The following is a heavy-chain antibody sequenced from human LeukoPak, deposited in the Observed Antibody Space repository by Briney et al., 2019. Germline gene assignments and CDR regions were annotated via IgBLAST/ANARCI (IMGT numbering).Heavy chain of an antibody. V-gene: IGHV3-66*01. CDR2: IYSGGST. J-gene: IGHJ3*02. CDR3: ARTSQSDAFDI. CDR1: GFNVSNNY. Sequence: GGSLRLSCVASGFNVSNNYMSWVRQAPGKGLEWVSVIYSGGSTNYADSVKGRFIISRDNSKSTLFLQMNSLRAEDTAVYYCARTSQSDAFDIWGQGTMVTVSS.